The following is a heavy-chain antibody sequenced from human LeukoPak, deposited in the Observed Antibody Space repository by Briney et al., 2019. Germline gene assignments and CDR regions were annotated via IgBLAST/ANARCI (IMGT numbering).Heavy chain of an antibody. D-gene: IGHD2-2*01. J-gene: IGHJ4*02. V-gene: IGHV4-30-4*01. Sequence: SQTLSLTCTVSGGSISSGDYYWSWIRQPPGTGLEWIGYIYYSGSTYYNPSLKSRVTISVDTSKNQFSLKLSSVTAADTAVYYCARSIVVVPAAIDYWGQGTLVTVSS. CDR3: ARSIVVVPAAIDY. CDR2: IYYSGST. CDR1: GGSISSGDYY.